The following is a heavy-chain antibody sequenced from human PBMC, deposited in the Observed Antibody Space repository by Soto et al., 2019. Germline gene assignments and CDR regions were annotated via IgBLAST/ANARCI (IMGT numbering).Heavy chain of an antibody. CDR2: MNPNSGNT. CDR3: AIPHPNYGDFDVVFDI. D-gene: IGHD4-17*01. J-gene: IGHJ3*02. Sequence: ASVKVSCKASGYTFTSYDINWVRQATGQGLEWMGWMNPNSGNTGYAQKFQGRVTMTRNTSISTAYMELSSLRSEDTAVYYCAIPHPNYGDFDVVFDIWGQGTMVTVSS. CDR1: GYTFTSYD. V-gene: IGHV1-8*01.